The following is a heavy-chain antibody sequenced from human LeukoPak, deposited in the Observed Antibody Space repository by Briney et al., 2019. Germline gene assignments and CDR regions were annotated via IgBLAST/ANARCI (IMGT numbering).Heavy chain of an antibody. J-gene: IGHJ6*02. CDR1: GYTFTSYG. CDR2: ISAYNGNT. Sequence: GASVKVSCKASGYTFTSYGISWVRQAPGQGLEWMGWISAYNGNTNYAQKLQGRVTMTTDTSTSTVYMELRSLRSDDTAVYYCARDVPRITIFGVVHYYYYYGMDVWGQGTTVTVSS. D-gene: IGHD3-3*01. V-gene: IGHV1-18*01. CDR3: ARDVPRITIFGVVHYYYYYGMDV.